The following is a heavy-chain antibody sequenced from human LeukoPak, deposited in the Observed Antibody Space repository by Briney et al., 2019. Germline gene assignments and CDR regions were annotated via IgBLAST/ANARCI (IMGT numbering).Heavy chain of an antibody. Sequence: PGGSLRLSCAASGFTFSSYSMNWVRQAPGKGLEWVSYISSSSSTIYYADSVKGRFTISRDNAKNSLYLQMNSLRAEDTAVYYCAKARDILMVVAATDYWGQGTLVTVSS. CDR2: ISSSSSTI. D-gene: IGHD2-15*01. V-gene: IGHV3-48*04. CDR3: AKARDILMVVAATDY. J-gene: IGHJ4*02. CDR1: GFTFSSYS.